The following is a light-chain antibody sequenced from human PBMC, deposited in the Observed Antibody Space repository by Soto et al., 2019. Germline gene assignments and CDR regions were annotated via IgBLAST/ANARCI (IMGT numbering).Light chain of an antibody. CDR1: QSVSWI. V-gene: IGKV3-15*01. Sequence: EIVMTQSPATLSVSPGERATLSCRASQSVSWILAWYDQKPGQAPRLLIYGASTRATGIPARFSGSGSGTEFTLTISSLQSEDFAVYYCQQYNNWPLTFGGGTKVEIK. CDR3: QQYNNWPLT. J-gene: IGKJ4*01. CDR2: GAS.